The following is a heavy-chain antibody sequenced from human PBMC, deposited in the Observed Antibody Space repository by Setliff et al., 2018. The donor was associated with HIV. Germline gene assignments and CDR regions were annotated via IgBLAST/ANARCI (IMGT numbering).Heavy chain of an antibody. CDR1: GSNFENYA. J-gene: IGHJ5*02. CDR3: ARGLYGDYGGDLNWLDP. D-gene: IGHD4-17*01. Sequence: ASVKVSCKTSGSNFENYAINWVRQAPGQGLEWMGWINANSGSPTYAQAFTGRFFFSVDTAVATAYLQINNLKTEDTAAYFCARGLYGDYGGDLNWLDPWGHGTRVTVSS. V-gene: IGHV7-4-1*02. CDR2: INANSGSP.